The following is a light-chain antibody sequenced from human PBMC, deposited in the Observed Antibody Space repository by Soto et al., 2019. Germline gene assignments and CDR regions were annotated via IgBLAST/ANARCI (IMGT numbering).Light chain of an antibody. CDR3: QQSYSTPPDT. V-gene: IGKV1-39*01. CDR1: QNININ. Sequence: DIQMTQSPSSLSAFVGDRVTITCRASQNININLNWYQQKPGKAPTLLIYGASTLQSGVTSRFSGSGSGTDFTLTISSLRPEDSATYYWQQSYSTPPDTFGQGTKLEIK. CDR2: GAS. J-gene: IGKJ2*01.